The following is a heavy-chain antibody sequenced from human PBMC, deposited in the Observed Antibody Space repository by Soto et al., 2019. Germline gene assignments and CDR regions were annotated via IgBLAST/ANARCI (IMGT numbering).Heavy chain of an antibody. CDR1: GGTFSSYA. CDR2: IIPIFGTA. Sequence: SVKVSCKASGGTFSSYAISWVRQAPGQGLEWMGGIIPIFGTANYAQKFQGRVTITADKSTSTAYMELSSLRSEDTAVYYCAVFLDTAMVIGIRAHYYYGMDVWGQGTTVTVSS. D-gene: IGHD5-18*01. J-gene: IGHJ6*02. CDR3: AVFLDTAMVIGIRAHYYYGMDV. V-gene: IGHV1-69*06.